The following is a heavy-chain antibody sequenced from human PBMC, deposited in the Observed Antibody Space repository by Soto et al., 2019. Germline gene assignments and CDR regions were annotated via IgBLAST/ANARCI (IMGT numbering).Heavy chain of an antibody. J-gene: IGHJ4*02. CDR3: AKDTYSRSWYF. D-gene: IGHD2-2*01. V-gene: IGHV3-23*05. CDR1: GFTFTNYL. CDR2: IDKSGGDT. Sequence: EVQLLESGGDLVQPGGSLRLSCAASGFTFTNYLMTWVRQAPGKGLEWVSSIDKSGGDTYYADSVKGRFTISRDNSKNTLYLPMNGLRAEDTALYYCAKDTYSRSWYFWGQGTLVTGSS.